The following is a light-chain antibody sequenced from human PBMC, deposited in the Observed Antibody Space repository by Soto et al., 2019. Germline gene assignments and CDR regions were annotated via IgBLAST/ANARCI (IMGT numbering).Light chain of an antibody. CDR1: HIVCGY. CDR3: QPYTTWPSIR. CDR2: GAS. Sequence: ETVMTQSPATVSVSPGERSTLSCMSSHIVCGYLACYQQKPGQAPSLLMYGASTRANGIPARFSGSASGTELTLTITGLQSEDFAVYYCQPYTTWPSIRFGQGTRLEI. V-gene: IGKV3-15*01. J-gene: IGKJ5*01.